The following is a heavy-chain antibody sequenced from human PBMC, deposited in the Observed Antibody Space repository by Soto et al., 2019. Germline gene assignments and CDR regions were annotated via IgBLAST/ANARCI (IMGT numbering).Heavy chain of an antibody. V-gene: IGHV3-53*04. CDR1: GFTVSRNY. CDR3: AREYYYYCMDV. J-gene: IGHJ6*03. Sequence: EVQLVESGGGLVQPGGSLRLSCAASGFTVSRNYMRWVRQAPGKGLEWVSVIYSGGSTYYADSVKGRCTISKHNSKNTLYLQMNSLGAEDPAVYYCAREYYYYCMDVWGKGTTVTVSS. CDR2: IYSGGST.